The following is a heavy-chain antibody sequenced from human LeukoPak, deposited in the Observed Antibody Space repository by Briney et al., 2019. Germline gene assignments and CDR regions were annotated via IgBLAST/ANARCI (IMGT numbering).Heavy chain of an antibody. CDR3: ARDLGATIFDFDY. J-gene: IGHJ4*02. D-gene: IGHD1-26*01. CDR1: GFTFSSYA. CDR2: ISSIGSTI. Sequence: GGSLRLSCAASGFTFSSYAMSWVRQAPGKGLEWVSSISSIGSTIYYADSVKGRFTISGDNAKNSLYLQMNSLRVEDTAVYYCARDLGATIFDFDYWGQGTLVTVSS. V-gene: IGHV3-48*01.